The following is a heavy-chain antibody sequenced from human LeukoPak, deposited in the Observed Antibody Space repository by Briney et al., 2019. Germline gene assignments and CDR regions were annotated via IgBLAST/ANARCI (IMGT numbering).Heavy chain of an antibody. Sequence: SQTLSLTCAVSGGSISSGGYSWSWIRQPPGKGLEWIGYIYHSGSTYYNPSLKSRVTISVDRSKNQFSLKLSSVTAADTAVYYCATPFLRSQMGDAFDIWGQGTMVTVSS. CDR1: GGSISSGGYS. J-gene: IGHJ3*02. CDR3: ATPFLRSQMGDAFDI. CDR2: IYHSGST. D-gene: IGHD4-17*01. V-gene: IGHV4-30-2*01.